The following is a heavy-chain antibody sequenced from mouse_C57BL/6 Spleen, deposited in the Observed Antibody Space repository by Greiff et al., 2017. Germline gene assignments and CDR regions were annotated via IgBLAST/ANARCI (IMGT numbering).Heavy chain of an antibody. Sequence: EVMLVESEGGLVQPGSSMKLSCTASGFTFSDYYMAWVRQVPEKGLEWVANINYDGSSTYYLDSLKSRFIISRDNAKNILYLQMSSLKSEDTATYYCARELGKNYYAMDYWGQGTSVTVSS. CDR2: INYDGSST. V-gene: IGHV5-16*01. CDR3: ARELGKNYYAMDY. CDR1: GFTFSDYY. J-gene: IGHJ4*01. D-gene: IGHD4-1*01.